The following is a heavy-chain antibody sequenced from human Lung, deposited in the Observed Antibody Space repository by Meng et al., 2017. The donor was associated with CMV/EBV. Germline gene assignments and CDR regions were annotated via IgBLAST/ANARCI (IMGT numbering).Heavy chain of an antibody. CDR2: IKSNADGGTT. Sequence: NWVRQAPGKGLEWVGRIKSNADGGTTDYAAPVKGRFTISRDDSRKMLYLQMNNLKTEDTALYYCTTLTSGYCSGVTCYNYYYYGVDVWGRGTTVTVSS. D-gene: IGHD2-15*01. J-gene: IGHJ6*02. V-gene: IGHV3-15*07. CDR3: TTLTSGYCSGVTCYNYYYYGVDV.